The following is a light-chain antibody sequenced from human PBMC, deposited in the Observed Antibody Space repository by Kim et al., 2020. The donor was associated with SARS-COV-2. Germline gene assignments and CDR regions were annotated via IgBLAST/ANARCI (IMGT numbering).Light chain of an antibody. CDR1: TSTIGAAYD. CDR2: GNF. V-gene: IGLV1-40*01. J-gene: IGLJ3*02. CDR3: QSYDSSLSGWG. Sequence: VTISCSWSTSTIGAAYDVHWYHHFPGTAPNPLIYGNFKRPSGVPDRFSGSKSGTSASLAITGLHAEDEAEYYCQSYDSSLSGWGFGGGTNLTVL.